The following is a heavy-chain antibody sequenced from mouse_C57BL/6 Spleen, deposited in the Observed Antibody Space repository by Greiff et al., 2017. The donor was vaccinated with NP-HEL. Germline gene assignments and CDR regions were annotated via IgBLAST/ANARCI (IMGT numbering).Heavy chain of an antibody. J-gene: IGHJ2*01. Sequence: EVQGVESGGGLVKPGGSLKLSCAASGFTFSSYTMSWVRQTPEKRLEWVATISGGGGNTYYPDSVKGRFTISRDNAKHTLYLQMSSLRSEDTALYYCARQRDYDYDGGYFDYWGQGTTLTVSS. D-gene: IGHD2-4*01. CDR2: ISGGGGNT. CDR1: GFTFSSYT. V-gene: IGHV5-9*01. CDR3: ARQRDYDYDGGYFDY.